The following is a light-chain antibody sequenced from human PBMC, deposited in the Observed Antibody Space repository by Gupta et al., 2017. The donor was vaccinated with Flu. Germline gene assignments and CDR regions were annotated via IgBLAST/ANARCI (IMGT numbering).Light chain of an antibody. CDR2: KAS. CDR3: SQGTGWPYA. Sequence: VTLRTPAFIYGRSIQSLGHSDGNNCLYWFHQRPVQAPRPMIYKASMLDSGVPDRFSGSGSGTYFTLSISIGEAEDVGVYYCSQGTGWPYAFGQWTNLEI. V-gene: IGKV2-30*02. J-gene: IGKJ2*01. CDR1: QSLGHSDGNNC.